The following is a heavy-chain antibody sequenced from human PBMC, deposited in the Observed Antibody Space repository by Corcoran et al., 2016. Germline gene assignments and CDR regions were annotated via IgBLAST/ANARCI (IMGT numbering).Heavy chain of an antibody. J-gene: IGHJ5*02. V-gene: IGHV4-34*01. CDR3: ARGRYCSSTSCLATFDP. CDR1: GGSFSGYY. CDR2: INHSGST. D-gene: IGHD2-2*01. Sequence: QVQLQQWGAGLLKPSETLSLTCAVYGGSFSGYYWSWIRQPPGKGLEWIGEINHSGSTNYNPSLKSRVTISVDTSKNQFSLKLSSVTAADTAVYYCARGRYCSSTSCLATFDPWGQGTLVTVSS.